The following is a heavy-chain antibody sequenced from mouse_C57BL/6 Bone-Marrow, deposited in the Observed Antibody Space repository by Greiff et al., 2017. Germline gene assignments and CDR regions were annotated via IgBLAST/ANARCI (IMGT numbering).Heavy chain of an antibody. CDR1: GYTFTSYG. Sequence: QVQLQQSGAELARPGASVKLSCKASGYTFTSYGISWVKQRTGQGLEWIGEIYPRSGNTYSNEKFKGKATLTADKSSSTAYMELRSLTSEDSAVYFCASLAWFAYGGQGTLVTVSA. CDR3: ASLAWFAY. J-gene: IGHJ3*01. CDR2: IYPRSGNT. V-gene: IGHV1-81*01.